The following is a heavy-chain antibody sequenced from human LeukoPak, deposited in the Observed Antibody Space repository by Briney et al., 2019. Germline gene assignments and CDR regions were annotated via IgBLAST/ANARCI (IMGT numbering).Heavy chain of an antibody. V-gene: IGHV4-59*12. D-gene: IGHD4-17*01. Sequence: SETLSLTCTVSGGSISSYYWSWIRQPPGKGLEWIGYIYYSGSTNYNPSLKSRVTISVDTSKNQFSLKLSSVTAADTAVYYCARDSGATVTQYLVIVGPGAFDIWGQGTMVTVSS. CDR3: ARDSGATVTQYLVIVGPGAFDI. J-gene: IGHJ3*02. CDR1: GGSISSYY. CDR2: IYYSGST.